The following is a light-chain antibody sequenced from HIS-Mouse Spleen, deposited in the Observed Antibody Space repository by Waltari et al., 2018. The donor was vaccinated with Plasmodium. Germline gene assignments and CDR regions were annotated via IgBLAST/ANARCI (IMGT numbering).Light chain of an antibody. CDR1: QGITSY. V-gene: IGKV1-8*01. Sequence: AIRMTQSPAPFSASTGDGVTITCRASQGITSYLAWYQQKPGKAPKLLIYAASTLQSGVPSRFSGSGSGTDFTLTISCLQSEDFATYYCQQYYSYPLTFGGGTKVEIK. J-gene: IGKJ4*01. CDR2: AAS. CDR3: QQYYSYPLT.